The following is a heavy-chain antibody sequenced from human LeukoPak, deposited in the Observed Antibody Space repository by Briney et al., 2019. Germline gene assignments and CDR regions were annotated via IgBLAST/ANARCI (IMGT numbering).Heavy chain of an antibody. Sequence: GGSLRLSCAASGFPFSDYGMYWVRQAPGKGLEWLAVISHDGNNKYYAESVKGRFTISRDNPKNTLYLQINSLRAEDTALYYCAKDYYYDYVWGSYRFPDYWGQGTLVTVSS. V-gene: IGHV3-30*18. CDR1: GFPFSDYG. J-gene: IGHJ4*02. CDR3: AKDYYYDYVWGSYRFPDY. D-gene: IGHD3-16*02. CDR2: ISHDGNNK.